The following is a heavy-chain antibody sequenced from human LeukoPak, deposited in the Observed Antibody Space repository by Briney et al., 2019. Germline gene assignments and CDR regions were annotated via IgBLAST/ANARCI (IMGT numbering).Heavy chain of an antibody. V-gene: IGHV1-69*06. CDR2: IIPIFGTA. CDR1: GGTFSRYA. D-gene: IGHD6-19*01. J-gene: IGHJ6*04. CDR3: AREGQWLDYYYYYYGMDV. Sequence: SVKVSCKASGGTFSRYAISWVRQAPGQGLEWTGGIIPIFGTANYAQKFQGRVTIAADKSTSTAYMELSSLRSEDTAVYYCAREGQWLDYYYYYYGMDVWGKGTTVTVSS.